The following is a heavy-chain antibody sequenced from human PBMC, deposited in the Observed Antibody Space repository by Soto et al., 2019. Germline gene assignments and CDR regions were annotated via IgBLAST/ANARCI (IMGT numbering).Heavy chain of an antibody. J-gene: IGHJ5*02. CDR2: ISGSSIYT. D-gene: IGHD3-10*01. Sequence: GGSVRLSCAASGFTFSDYYMSWIRQAPGKGLEWVSYISGSSIYTNYAGSVKGRFTVSRDNAKNSLYLQMSSLRAEDTAVYYCARDRGVGQPAGWFDPWGQGTLVTVSS. CDR3: ARDRGVGQPAGWFDP. CDR1: GFTFSDYY. V-gene: IGHV3-11*06.